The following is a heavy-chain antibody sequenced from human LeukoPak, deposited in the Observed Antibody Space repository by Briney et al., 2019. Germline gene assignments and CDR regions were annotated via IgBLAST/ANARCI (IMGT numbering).Heavy chain of an antibody. CDR2: ISYDGSNK. CDR1: GFTFSSYG. CDR3: AKSGCTSTSCSHYFDY. J-gene: IGHJ4*02. D-gene: IGHD2-2*01. V-gene: IGHV3-30*18. Sequence: GGSLRLSCAASGFTFSSYGVHWVRQAPGKGLEWVAVISYDGSNKYADSVKGRFTISRDNSKNTLYLQMNSLRAEDTAVYFCAKSGCTSTSCSHYFDYWGQGTLVTVSS.